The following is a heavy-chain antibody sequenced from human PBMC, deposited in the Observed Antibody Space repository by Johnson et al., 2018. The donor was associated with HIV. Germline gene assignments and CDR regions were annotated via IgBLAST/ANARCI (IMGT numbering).Heavy chain of an antibody. V-gene: IGHV3-66*01. J-gene: IGHJ3*02. Sequence: VQLVESGGGLVKPGGSLRLSCAASGFTFSDYYMSWIRQAPGKGLEWVSVIYSGGSTYYADSVKGRFTISRDNSKNTVYLQMNSLRVEDTAVYYCARDRGLDAFDIWGQGTMVTVSS. CDR2: IYSGGST. D-gene: IGHD3-10*01. CDR1: GFTFSDYY. CDR3: ARDRGLDAFDI.